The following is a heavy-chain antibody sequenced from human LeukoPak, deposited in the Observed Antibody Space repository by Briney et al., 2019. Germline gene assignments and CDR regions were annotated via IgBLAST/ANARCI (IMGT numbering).Heavy chain of an antibody. J-gene: IGHJ4*02. CDR3: ARAVGYDYIWGSYRPHYFDY. D-gene: IGHD3-16*02. Sequence: PSQTLSLTCTVSGGSISSGGYYWSWIRQHPGKGLEWIGYIYYGGSTYYNPSLKSRVTISVDTSKNQFSLKLSSVTAADTAVYYCARAVGYDYIWGSYRPHYFDYWGQGTLVTVSS. CDR2: IYYGGST. V-gene: IGHV4-31*03. CDR1: GGSISSGGYY.